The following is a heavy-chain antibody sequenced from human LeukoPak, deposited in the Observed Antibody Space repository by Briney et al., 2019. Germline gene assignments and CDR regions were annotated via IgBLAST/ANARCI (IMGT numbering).Heavy chain of an antibody. CDR2: IYSGGST. CDR1: GFSFSTYV. J-gene: IGHJ4*02. V-gene: IGHV3-53*04. Sequence: PGGSLRLSCAGSGFSFSTYVLSWVRQAPGKGLEWVSVIYSGGSTYYADSVKGRFTISRHNSKNTLYLQMNSLRAEDTAVYYCAREEYWGQGTLVTVSS. CDR3: AREEY.